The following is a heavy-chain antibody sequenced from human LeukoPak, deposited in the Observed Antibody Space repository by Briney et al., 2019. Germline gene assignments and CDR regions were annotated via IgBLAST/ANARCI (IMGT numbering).Heavy chain of an antibody. Sequence: QAGGSLRLSCAAPGFTFNYDAISWVRQAPGKGQEWVSSVRGSGGSTYYSDSVRGRFTISRDISKNTVYLQLNSLRAEDTAMYYCAKDDKGDFYFDYWGQGTLVTVSS. D-gene: IGHD3-16*01. CDR3: AKDDKGDFYFDY. CDR1: GFTFNYDA. J-gene: IGHJ4*02. V-gene: IGHV3-23*01. CDR2: VRGSGGST.